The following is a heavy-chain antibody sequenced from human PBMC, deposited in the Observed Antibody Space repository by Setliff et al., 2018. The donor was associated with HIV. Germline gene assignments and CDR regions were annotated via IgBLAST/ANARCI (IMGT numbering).Heavy chain of an antibody. J-gene: IGHJ6*03. CDR2: IYYSGST. CDR1: GYSISSDYY. CDR3: ARLPSYYYYYYMDV. V-gene: IGHV4-38-2*01. Sequence: SETLSLTCGVSGYSISSDYYWGWVRQPPGKGPEWLGSIYYSGSTSYNPSLKSRVTISVDTSKNQFSLKLSSVTSADTAVYYCARLPSYYYYYYMDVWGKGTTVTVSS.